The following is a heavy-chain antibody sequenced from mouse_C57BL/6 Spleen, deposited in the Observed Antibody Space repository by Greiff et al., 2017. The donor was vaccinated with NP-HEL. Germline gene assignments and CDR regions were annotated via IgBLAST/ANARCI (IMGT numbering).Heavy chain of an antibody. CDR2: IDPEDGET. V-gene: IGHV14-2*01. D-gene: IGHD1-1*01. Sequence: EVKLVESGAELVKPGASVKLSCTASGFNIKDYYMHWVKQRTEQGLEWIGRIDPEDGETKYAPKFQGKATITADTSSNTAYLQLSSLTSEDTAVYYCARGDYYGSSPYWYFDVWGTGTTVTVSS. J-gene: IGHJ1*03. CDR1: GFNIKDYY. CDR3: ARGDYYGSSPYWYFDV.